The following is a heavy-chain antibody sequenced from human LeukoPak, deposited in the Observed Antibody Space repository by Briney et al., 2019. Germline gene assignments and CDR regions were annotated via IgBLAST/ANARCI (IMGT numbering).Heavy chain of an antibody. CDR3: ARQHCSGGDCYFFD. V-gene: IGHV3-48*01. J-gene: IGHJ4*02. D-gene: IGHD2-15*01. CDR1: GFTFNTYT. Sequence: PGGSLRLSCAASGFTFNTYTMNWVRQAPGKGLEWVSYISGSSGIIDYADSVRGRFTISRDNAKNSLYLQMNSLRAEDTAVYYCARQHCSGGDCYFFDWGQGTLVTVSS. CDR2: ISGSSGII.